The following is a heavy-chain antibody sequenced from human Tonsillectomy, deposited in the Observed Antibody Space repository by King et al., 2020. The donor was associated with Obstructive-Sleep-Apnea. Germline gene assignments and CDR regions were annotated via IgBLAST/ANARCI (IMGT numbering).Heavy chain of an antibody. CDR3: ARSLWFGESWSFRSYGMDV. CDR1: GGSISSGGYY. Sequence: QLQESGPGLVKPSQTLSLTCTVSGGSISSGGYYWSWIRQHPGKGLEWIGYIYYSGSTYYNPSLKSRVTISVNTSKNQFSLKLSSVTAADTAVYYCARSLWFGESWSFRSYGMDVWGQGTTVTVSS. J-gene: IGHJ6*02. D-gene: IGHD3-10*01. CDR2: IYYSGST. V-gene: IGHV4-31*03.